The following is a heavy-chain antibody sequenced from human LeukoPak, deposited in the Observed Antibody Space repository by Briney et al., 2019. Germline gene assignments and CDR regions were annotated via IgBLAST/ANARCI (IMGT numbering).Heavy chain of an antibody. V-gene: IGHV3-23*01. D-gene: IGHD6-19*01. J-gene: IGHJ4*02. Sequence: PGGSLRLSCAASGFTFCSHAMSWVRQAPGKGLEWVSALSGSGGSSYYADSVKGRFTISSDNSTNTLYLQMSSLRAEDTAVYYCAKYSSGWYDQCYFGYWGQGTLVTVSS. CDR1: GFTFCSHA. CDR2: LSGSGGSS. CDR3: AKYSSGWYDQCYFGY.